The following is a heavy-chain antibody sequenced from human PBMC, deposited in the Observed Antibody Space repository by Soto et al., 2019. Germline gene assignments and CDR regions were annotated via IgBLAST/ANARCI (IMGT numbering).Heavy chain of an antibody. CDR3: ARRETTFAGFVTHYYYGMDV. CDR1: GFTFSSYE. CDR2: ISSSGSTI. Sequence: GGSLRLSCAASGFTFSSYEMNWVRQAPGKGLEWVSYISSSGSTIYYADSVKGRFTISRDNAKNSLYLQMNSLRAEATAVYYCARRETTFAGFVTHYYYGMDVWGQGTTVTVSS. J-gene: IGHJ6*02. D-gene: IGHD3-10*01. V-gene: IGHV3-48*03.